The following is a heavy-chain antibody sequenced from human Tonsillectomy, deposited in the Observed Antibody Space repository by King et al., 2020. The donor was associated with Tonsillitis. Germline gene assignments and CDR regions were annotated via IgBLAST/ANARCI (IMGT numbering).Heavy chain of an antibody. Sequence: VQLVESGGGLVQPGGSLRLSCAASGFTFSTYAMSWVRQAPGKGLEWVSVISRSGDNTYCADSVKGRFTISRDNSKNTLYLQMNSLRAEDTAVYYCAKGIESWGYYYYALDLWGQGTTVTVSS. CDR2: ISRSGDNT. D-gene: IGHD3-16*01. J-gene: IGHJ6*02. CDR3: AKGIESWGYYYYALDL. V-gene: IGHV3-23*04. CDR1: GFTFSTYA.